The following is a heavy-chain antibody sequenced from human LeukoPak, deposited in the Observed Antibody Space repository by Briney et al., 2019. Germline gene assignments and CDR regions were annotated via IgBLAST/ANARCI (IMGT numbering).Heavy chain of an antibody. Sequence: SETLSLTCTVSGDSLSNYYWNWLRQPPGKGLEWIGYIYYTGSTNYNPYLTRRVTMSVDTSKNQFTLNLKSVTPEDTAVYYCARNLIPEQLVLNFWGQGTLVTVSS. D-gene: IGHD6-13*01. CDR2: IYYTGST. CDR3: ARNLIPEQLVLNF. J-gene: IGHJ4*02. CDR1: GDSLSNYY. V-gene: IGHV4-59*01.